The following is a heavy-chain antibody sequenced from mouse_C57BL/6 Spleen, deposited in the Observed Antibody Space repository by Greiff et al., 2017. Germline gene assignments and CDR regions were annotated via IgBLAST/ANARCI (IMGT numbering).Heavy chain of an antibody. V-gene: IGHV1-72*01. D-gene: IGHD1-1*01. J-gene: IGHJ1*03. CDR1: GYTFTSYW. Sequence: QVQLQQPGAELVKPGASVKLSCKASGYTFTSYWMHWVKQRPGRGLEWIGRIDPNSGGTKYNEQFKSKATLTVDKPSSIAYMQLSSLTSEDSAVYYCARQGSRGYFDVWGTGTTVTVSS. CDR2: IDPNSGGT. CDR3: ARQGSRGYFDV.